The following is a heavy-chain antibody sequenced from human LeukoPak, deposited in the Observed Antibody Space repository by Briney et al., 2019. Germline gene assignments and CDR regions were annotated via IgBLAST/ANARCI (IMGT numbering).Heavy chain of an antibody. J-gene: IGHJ6*02. CDR1: GGSISSGGYY. CDR3: ARDRRGHYDFWSGYLPSSTTYYYYGMDV. V-gene: IGHV4-31*03. CDR2: IYYSGST. D-gene: IGHD3-3*01. Sequence: SQTVSLTCTVSGGSISSGGYYWSWIRQHPGKGLEWIGYIYYSGSTYYNPSLKSRVTISVDTSKSQFSLKLSSVTAADTAVYYCARDRRGHYDFWSGYLPSSTTYYYYGMDVWGQGTTVTVSS.